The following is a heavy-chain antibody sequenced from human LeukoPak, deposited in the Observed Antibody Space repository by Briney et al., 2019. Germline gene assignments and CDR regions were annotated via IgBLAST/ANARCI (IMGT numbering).Heavy chain of an antibody. CDR1: GGTFSSYA. J-gene: IGHJ3*02. Sequence: SVKVSCKASGGTFSSYALSWVRQAPGQGLEWMGGIIPIFGTANYAQKFQGRVTITADESTSTAYMELSSLRSEDTAVYDFASPFPCLNVAAFYIWGQGTMVTVSS. CDR3: ASPFPCLNVAAFYI. CDR2: IIPIFGTA. D-gene: IGHD5-12*01. V-gene: IGHV1-69*01.